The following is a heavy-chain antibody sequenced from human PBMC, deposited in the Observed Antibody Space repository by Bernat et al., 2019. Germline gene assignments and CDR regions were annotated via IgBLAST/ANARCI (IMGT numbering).Heavy chain of an antibody. CDR1: GFTFSSYE. Sequence: EVQLVESGGGLVQPGGSLRLSWAAAGFTFSSYEMNWVRQAPGKGLEWVSYISSSGSTIYYADSVKGRFTISRDNAKNSLYLQMNSLRAEDTAVYYCARGYSSGWYDAFDIWGQGTMVTVSS. D-gene: IGHD6-19*01. J-gene: IGHJ3*02. V-gene: IGHV3-48*03. CDR2: ISSSGSTI. CDR3: ARGYSSGWYDAFDI.